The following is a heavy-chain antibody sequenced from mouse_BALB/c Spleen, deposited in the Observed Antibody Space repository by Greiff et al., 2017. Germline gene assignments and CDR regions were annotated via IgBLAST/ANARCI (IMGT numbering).Heavy chain of an antibody. Sequence: EVQLVESGGDLVKPGGSLKLSCAASGFTFSDYYMYWVRQTPEKRLEWVATISDGGSYTYYPDSVKGRFTISRDNAKNNLYLQMSSLKSEDTAMYYCAREGLLLAMDYWGQGTSVTVSS. J-gene: IGHJ4*01. CDR2: ISDGGSYT. D-gene: IGHD2-3*01. CDR1: GFTFSDYY. CDR3: AREGLLLAMDY. V-gene: IGHV5-4*02.